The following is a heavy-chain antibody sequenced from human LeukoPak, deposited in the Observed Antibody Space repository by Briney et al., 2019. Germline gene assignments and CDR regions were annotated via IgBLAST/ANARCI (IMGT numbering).Heavy chain of an antibody. J-gene: IGHJ4*02. Sequence: GGSLRLSCAASGFTVSSNYMSWVRQAPGKGLEWVSAISGSGGSTYYADSVKGRFTISRDNSKNTLYLQMNSLRAEDTAVYYCARSYCSSTSCYPPDYWGQGTLVTVSS. CDR3: ARSYCSSTSCYPPDY. CDR1: GFTVSSNY. D-gene: IGHD2-2*01. V-gene: IGHV3-23*01. CDR2: ISGSGGST.